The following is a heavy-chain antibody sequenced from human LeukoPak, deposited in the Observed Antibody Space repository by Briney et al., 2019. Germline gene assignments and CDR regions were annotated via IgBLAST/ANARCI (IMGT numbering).Heavy chain of an antibody. Sequence: ASVKVSCKASGYTFTSYDINWVRQATGQGLEWMGWMNPNSGNTGYAQKFQGRVTMTRNTSISTAYMELSSLRSEDTAVYYCARERMDDFAHYYGMDAWGQGTTVTVSS. D-gene: IGHD3-3*01. V-gene: IGHV1-8*01. CDR3: ARERMDDFAHYYGMDA. CDR2: MNPNSGNT. CDR1: GYTFTSYD. J-gene: IGHJ6*02.